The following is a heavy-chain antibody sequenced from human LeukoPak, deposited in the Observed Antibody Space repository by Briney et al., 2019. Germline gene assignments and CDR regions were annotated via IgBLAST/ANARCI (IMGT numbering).Heavy chain of an antibody. V-gene: IGHV6-1*01. D-gene: IGHD3-22*01. J-gene: IGHJ3*02. CDR2: TYYRSKWYN. CDR3: ARDAVEYYDSSGYAPLIEAVDI. CDR1: GDSVSSNSAA. Sequence: SQTLSLTCAISGDSVSSNSAAWKWIRQSPSRGLEWLGRTYYRSKWYNDYAVSVKSRITINPDTSKNQFSLQLNSVTPEDTAVYYCARDAVEYYDSSGYAPLIEAVDIWGQGTMVTVSS.